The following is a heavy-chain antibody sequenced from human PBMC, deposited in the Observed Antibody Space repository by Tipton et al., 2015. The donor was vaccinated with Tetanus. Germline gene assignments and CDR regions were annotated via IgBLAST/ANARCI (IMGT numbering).Heavy chain of an antibody. Sequence: CAASGFIFSSYGIHWVRQAPGKELECVTVSWYDGSDTYYADSVNGRFTLSRDNSKNTLYLQMNSLRVEDTAVYYCAREADCSGGSCFSGDFDNWGQGTQVIVSS. CDR2: SWYDGSDT. D-gene: IGHD2-15*01. V-gene: IGHV3-33*01. CDR1: GFIFSSYG. CDR3: AREADCSGGSCFSGDFDN. J-gene: IGHJ4*02.